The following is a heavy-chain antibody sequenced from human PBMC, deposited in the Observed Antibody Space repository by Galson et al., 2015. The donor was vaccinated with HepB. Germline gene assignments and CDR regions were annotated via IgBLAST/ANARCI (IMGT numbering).Heavy chain of an antibody. CDR3: ARDAELCSAGTCYPDY. J-gene: IGHJ4*02. Sequence: SLRLSCAASGFTFSSYAMHWVRQAPGKGLEWVAVISYDGTNKYYADSVKGRFTISRDNSKNLLYLQMDGLRAEDTAVYYCARDAELCSAGTCYPDYWGQGTLVTVSS. CDR2: ISYDGTNK. V-gene: IGHV3-30*04. D-gene: IGHD2-15*01. CDR1: GFTFSSYA.